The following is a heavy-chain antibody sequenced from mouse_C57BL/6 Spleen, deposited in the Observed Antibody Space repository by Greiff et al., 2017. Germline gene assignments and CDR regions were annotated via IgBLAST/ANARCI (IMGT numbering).Heavy chain of an antibody. D-gene: IGHD2-5*01. CDR2: ISSGSSTI. V-gene: IGHV5-17*01. CDR1: G. CDR3: ARGLYSNYPYYAMDY. J-gene: IGHJ4*01. Sequence: EVKLVESGGGLVKPGGSLKLSCAASGMHWVRQAPEKGLEWVAYISSGSSTIYYADTVKGRFTISRDNAKNTLFLQMTSLRSEDTAMYYCARGLYSNYPYYAMDYWGQGTSVTVSS.